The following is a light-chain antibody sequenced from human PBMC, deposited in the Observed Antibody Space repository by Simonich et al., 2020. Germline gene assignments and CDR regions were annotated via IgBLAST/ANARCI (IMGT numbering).Light chain of an antibody. J-gene: IGKJ2*01. Sequence: EIVMTQSPATLSVSPGERATLSCRASQSVSSNLAWYQQKPGQAPRLLISGASTRGTGSPARFSGSGSGTEFTLTISSLQSEDFAVYYCQQYNNWPPYTFGQGTKLEIK. CDR3: QQYNNWPPYT. CDR1: QSVSSN. V-gene: IGKV3-15*01. CDR2: GAS.